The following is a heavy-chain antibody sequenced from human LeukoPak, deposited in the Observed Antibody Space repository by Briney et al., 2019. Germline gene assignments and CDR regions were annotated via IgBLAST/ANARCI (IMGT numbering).Heavy chain of an antibody. V-gene: IGHV4-59*01. CDR3: ARVYCSSTSCYTPYYFDY. J-gene: IGHJ4*02. CDR2: IYYSGST. CDR1: GGSISSYY. Sequence: SETLSLTCTVSGGSISSYYWSCIRRPPGEGLEWIGYIYYSGSTNYNPSLKSRVTISVDPSKNQFSLKLSSVTAADTAVYYCARVYCSSTSCYTPYYFDYWGQGTLVTVSS. D-gene: IGHD2-2*02.